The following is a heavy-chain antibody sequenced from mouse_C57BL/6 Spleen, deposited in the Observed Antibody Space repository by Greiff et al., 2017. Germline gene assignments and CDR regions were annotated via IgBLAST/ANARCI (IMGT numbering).Heavy chain of an antibody. D-gene: IGHD2-3*01. CDR2: IHPNSGST. V-gene: IGHV1-64*01. Sequence: VQLQQPGAELVKPGASVKLSCKASGYTFTSYWMHWVKQRPGQGLEWIGMIHPNSGSTNYNEKLKSKATLTVDKSSSTAYMQLSSLTSEDSAVYYCARGGDGYLFDYWGQGTTRTVSS. CDR1: GYTFTSYW. J-gene: IGHJ2*01. CDR3: ARGGDGYLFDY.